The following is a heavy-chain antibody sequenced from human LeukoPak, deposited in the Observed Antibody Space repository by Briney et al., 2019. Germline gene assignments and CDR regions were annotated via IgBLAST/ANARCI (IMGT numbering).Heavy chain of an antibody. J-gene: IGHJ6*02. Sequence: GASVKVSCKASGYTFTSYGISWVRQATGQGLEWMGWMNPNSGNTGYAQEFQGRVTMTRNTSISTAYMELSSLRSEDTAVYYCARVKVSSGWSYYYYYYGMDVWGQGTTVTVSS. CDR2: MNPNSGNT. D-gene: IGHD6-19*01. CDR3: ARVKVSSGWSYYYYYYGMDV. V-gene: IGHV1-8*02. CDR1: GYTFTSYG.